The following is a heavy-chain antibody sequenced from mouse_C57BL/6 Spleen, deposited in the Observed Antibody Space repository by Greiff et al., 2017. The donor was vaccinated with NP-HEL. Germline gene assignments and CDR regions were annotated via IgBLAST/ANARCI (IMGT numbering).Heavy chain of an antibody. V-gene: IGHV14-2*01. CDR1: GFNIKDYY. Sequence: VQLQQSGAELVKPGASVKLSCTASGFNIKDYYMHWVKQRTEQGLEWIGRIDPEDGETQYAPKFQGKATLTADTSSNTADLQLSSLTSEDTAVYYCARPTTVVALDYWGQGTTLTVSS. CDR3: ARPTTVVALDY. D-gene: IGHD1-1*01. J-gene: IGHJ2*01. CDR2: IDPEDGET.